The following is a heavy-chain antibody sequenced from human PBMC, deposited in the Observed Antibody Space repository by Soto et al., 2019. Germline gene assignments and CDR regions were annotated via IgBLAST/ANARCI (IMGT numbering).Heavy chain of an antibody. D-gene: IGHD2-15*01. V-gene: IGHV2-5*02. Sequence: SGPTLVNPTETLTLTCTVSGFSLSNARMGVSWIRQPPGKALEWLALIYWDDDKRYSPSLKSRLTITKDTSKNQVVLTMTNMDPVDTATYYCAHRPSYCSGGSCYSGFDYWGQGTLVTVSS. J-gene: IGHJ4*02. CDR2: IYWDDDK. CDR1: GFSLSNARMG. CDR3: AHRPSYCSGGSCYSGFDY.